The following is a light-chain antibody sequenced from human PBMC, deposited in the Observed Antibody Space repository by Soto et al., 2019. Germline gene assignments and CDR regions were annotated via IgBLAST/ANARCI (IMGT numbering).Light chain of an antibody. J-gene: IGLJ1*01. CDR2: DVS. Sequence: QSALTQPASVSGSPGQSITISCTGTSSDVGGYNYVSWYQQHPGKAPKLMIYDVSNRPSGLSNRFSGFKSGNTASLTISGLQAEDEADYYCSSYTSSSTYVFGTGTKVTVL. CDR1: SSDVGGYNY. V-gene: IGLV2-14*01. CDR3: SSYTSSSTYV.